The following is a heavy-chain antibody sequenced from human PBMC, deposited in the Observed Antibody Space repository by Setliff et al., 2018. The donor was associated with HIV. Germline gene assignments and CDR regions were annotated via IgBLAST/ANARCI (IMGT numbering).Heavy chain of an antibody. V-gene: IGHV7-4-1*02. J-gene: IGHJ5*02. Sequence: ASVKVSCKASGYTFSTYAINWVRQAPGQGPEYMGWINTNTGYPTYVQGFTGRFVFSLDTSVTTAYLQISSLKTEDTAVYYCARGLYGDYGGDLNWLDPWGHGTRVTVSS. D-gene: IGHD4-17*01. CDR3: ARGLYGDYGGDLNWLDP. CDR1: GYTFSTYA. CDR2: INTNTGYP.